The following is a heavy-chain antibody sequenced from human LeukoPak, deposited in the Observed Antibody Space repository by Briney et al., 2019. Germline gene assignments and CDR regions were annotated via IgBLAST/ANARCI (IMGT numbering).Heavy chain of an antibody. V-gene: IGHV3-7*01. CDR1: GFTFSSYA. Sequence: GGSLRLSCAASGFTFSSYAMSWVRQAPGKGLEWVANIKQDGSAKYYVDSVKGRITISRDNAKNSLYLQMNSLRAEDTAVYYCARVAYDFWSDYSPERHFDYWGQGTLVTVSS. D-gene: IGHD3-3*01. J-gene: IGHJ4*02. CDR3: ARVAYDFWSDYSPERHFDY. CDR2: IKQDGSAK.